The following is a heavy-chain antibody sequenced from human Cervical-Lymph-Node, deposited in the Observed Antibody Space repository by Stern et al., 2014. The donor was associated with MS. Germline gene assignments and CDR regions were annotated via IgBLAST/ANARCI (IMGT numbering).Heavy chain of an antibody. D-gene: IGHD2-15*01. Sequence: QMQLVQSGAEVKKPGSAVKVSCKASGGTFSSVAISWVRQAPGQRLEWMGGITPLFGTANYAQKFRGRVTFSADTSNTPSYIALSSLTSDDTAFYYGARHEGGIEADWGQGTLVTVSS. CDR1: GGTFSSVA. CDR2: ITPLFGTA. J-gene: IGHJ4*02. CDR3: ARHEGGIEAD. V-gene: IGHV1-69*06.